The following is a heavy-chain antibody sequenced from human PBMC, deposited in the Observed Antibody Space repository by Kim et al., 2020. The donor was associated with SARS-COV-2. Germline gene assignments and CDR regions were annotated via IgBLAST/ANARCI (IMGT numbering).Heavy chain of an antibody. V-gene: IGHV1-45*02. CDR1: GYTFTYRY. D-gene: IGHD3-9*01. CDR3: ASKGPNYDILTGEWAFDI. CDR2: ITPFNGNT. Sequence: SVKVSCKASGYTFTYRYLHWVRQAPGQALEWMGWITPFNGNTNYAQKFQDRVTITRDRSMSTAYMELSSLRSEDTAMYYCASKGPNYDILTGEWAFDIWGQGTMVTVSS. J-gene: IGHJ3*02.